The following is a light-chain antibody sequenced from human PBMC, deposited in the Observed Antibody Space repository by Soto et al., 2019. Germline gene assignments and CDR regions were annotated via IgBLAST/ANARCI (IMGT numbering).Light chain of an antibody. CDR1: QSISSY. J-gene: IGKJ5*01. CDR3: QQRSNWPPIT. CDR2: YAS. V-gene: IGKV3-11*01. Sequence: EIVLTQSPATLSLSPGERATLSCRASQSISSYLAWYQQKPGQAPRLLIYYASNRATGIPARFSGSGSGTDFTLTISDLEPEDCAVYYCQQRSNWPPITFGQGTRLEIK.